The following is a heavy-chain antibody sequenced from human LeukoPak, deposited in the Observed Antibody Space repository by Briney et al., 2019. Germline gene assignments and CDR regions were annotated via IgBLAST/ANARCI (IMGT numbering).Heavy chain of an antibody. J-gene: IGHJ5*02. D-gene: IGHD6-13*01. CDR3: ARLGTYSSSWSGWFDP. CDR1: GGTFSSYA. V-gene: IGHV1-69*04. Sequence: SVKVSCKASGGTFSSYAISWVRQAPGQGLEWMGRIIPILGIANYAQKFQGRVTITADKSTSTAYMELSSLRAEDTAVYYCARLGTYSSSWSGWFDPWGQGTLVTVSS. CDR2: IIPILGIA.